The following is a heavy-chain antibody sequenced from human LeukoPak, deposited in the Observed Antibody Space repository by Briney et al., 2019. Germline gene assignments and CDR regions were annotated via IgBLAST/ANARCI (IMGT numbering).Heavy chain of an antibody. CDR3: AGVYSSGYHEYYEDAFDI. CDR2: IIPIFGTA. J-gene: IGHJ3*02. CDR1: GGTFSRYA. D-gene: IGHD3-22*01. Sequence: SVKVSCKASGGTFSRYAISWMRQAPGQGLEWMGGIIPIFGTANYAQKFQGRVTMTRDMSTSTVYMELSSLRSEDTAVYYCAGVYSSGYHEYYEDAFDIWGQGTMVTVSS. V-gene: IGHV1-69*05.